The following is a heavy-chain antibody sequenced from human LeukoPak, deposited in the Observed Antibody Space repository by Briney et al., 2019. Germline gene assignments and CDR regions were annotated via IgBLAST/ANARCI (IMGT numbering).Heavy chain of an antibody. CDR1: GFTFTNYW. CDR3: ARGVSSWGY. J-gene: IGHJ4*02. CDR2: IKQDASEK. V-gene: IGHV3-7*01. Sequence: GGSLRLSCAASGFTFTNYWMSWMRQAPGKGLEWVANIKQDASEKYYVDSAKGRFTISRDNAKNSLYLQMNSLRVDDTAVYYCARGVSSWGYWGQGTLVTVSS. D-gene: IGHD6-6*01.